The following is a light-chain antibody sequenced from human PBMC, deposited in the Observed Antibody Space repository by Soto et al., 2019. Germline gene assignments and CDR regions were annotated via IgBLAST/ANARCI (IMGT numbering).Light chain of an antibody. CDR2: GAS. CDR1: LSVSSN. Sequence: IVMTQSPATLSVSPGQRATLSCRASLSVSSNLAWYQHKPGQAPRLLIYGASTRATGIPARFSGSGSGTEFTLTISGLQSGDFAVYYCQQYGDWPPDTFGQGTKVEI. CDR3: QQYGDWPPDT. V-gene: IGKV3-15*01. J-gene: IGKJ2*01.